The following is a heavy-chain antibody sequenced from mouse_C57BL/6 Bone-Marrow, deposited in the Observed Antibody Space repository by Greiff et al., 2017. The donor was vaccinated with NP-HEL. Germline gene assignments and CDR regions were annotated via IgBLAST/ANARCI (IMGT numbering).Heavy chain of an antibody. CDR3: ARGRLYYGNYVRFAY. D-gene: IGHD2-1*01. Sequence: QFQLQQSGAELMKPGASVKLSCKATGYTFTGYWIEWVKQRPGHGLEWIGEILPGSGSTNYNEKFKGKATFTADTSSNTAYMQLSSLTTEDSAIYYCARGRLYYGNYVRFAYWGQGTLVTVSA. CDR2: ILPGSGST. CDR1: GYTFTGYW. V-gene: IGHV1-9*01. J-gene: IGHJ3*01.